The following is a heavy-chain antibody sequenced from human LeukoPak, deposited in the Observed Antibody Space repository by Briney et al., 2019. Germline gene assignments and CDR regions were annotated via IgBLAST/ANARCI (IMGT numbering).Heavy chain of an antibody. J-gene: IGHJ4*02. Sequence: GSLRLSCAASGFTFSSYEMKWVRQAPGKGLEWVSYISSSGSTIYYADSVKGRFTISRDNAKNSLYLQMNSLRAEDTAVYYCARDTSSSIAARPSNFDYWGQGTLVTVSS. CDR3: ARDTSSSIAARPSNFDY. D-gene: IGHD6-6*01. V-gene: IGHV3-48*03. CDR1: GFTFSSYE. CDR2: ISSSGSTI.